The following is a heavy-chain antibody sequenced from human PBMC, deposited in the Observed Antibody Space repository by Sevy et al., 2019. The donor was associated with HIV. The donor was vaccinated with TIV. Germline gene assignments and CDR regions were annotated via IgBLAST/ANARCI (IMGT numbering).Heavy chain of an antibody. CDR1: GFTFSTSS. J-gene: IGHJ5*02. V-gene: IGHV3-21*01. D-gene: IGHD2-2*01. Sequence: GGSLRLSCAAPGFTFSTSSMSWVRQAPGKGLEWVSSVSSSSSFIYYADSVKGRFTISRDNAKNSLYLQMNSLRAEDTAVYFCVGCSSIGCHPGWFDPWGQGTLVTVSS. CDR3: VGCSSIGCHPGWFDP. CDR2: VSSSSSFI.